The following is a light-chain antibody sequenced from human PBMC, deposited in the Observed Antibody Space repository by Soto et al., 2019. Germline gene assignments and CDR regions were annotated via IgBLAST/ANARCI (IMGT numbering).Light chain of an antibody. CDR2: GAS. J-gene: IGKJ1*01. V-gene: IGKV3-20*01. Sequence: ETVLTQSPGTLSLSAGERATLSCRASQSVASGYLVWYQQKPGQTPTVLIYGASTRAAGKPDRFSGSGSGTGFNLTMSSLETEDFAVYYCQLEAGSPTFSQRTKVEMK. CDR1: QSVASGY. CDR3: QLEAGSPT.